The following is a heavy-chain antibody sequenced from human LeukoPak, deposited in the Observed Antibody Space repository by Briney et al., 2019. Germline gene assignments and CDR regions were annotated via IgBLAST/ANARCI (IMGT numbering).Heavy chain of an antibody. V-gene: IGHV4-34*01. Sequence: KPSETLSLTCAVYGGSFSGYYWSWIRQPPGKGLEWIGEINHSGSTNYNPSLKSRVTISVDTSKNQFSLKLSSVTAADTAVYYRARGLDVVAVAGLYYFDYWGQGTLVTVSS. D-gene: IGHD6-19*01. CDR2: INHSGST. J-gene: IGHJ4*02. CDR3: ARGLDVVAVAGLYYFDY. CDR1: GGSFSGYY.